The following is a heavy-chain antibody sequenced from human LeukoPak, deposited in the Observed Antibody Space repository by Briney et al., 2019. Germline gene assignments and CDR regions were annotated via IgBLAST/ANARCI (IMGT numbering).Heavy chain of an antibody. CDR1: GFTFSSYS. J-gene: IGHJ6*03. CDR2: INWNGSST. D-gene: IGHD6-19*01. CDR3: ARARSQQWLVQHYYYYYTDV. Sequence: GESLRLSCAASGFTFSSYSMSWVRQAPGKGLEWVSGINWNGSSTGYADSVKGRFTISRDNAKNSLYLQMNSLRAEDTAVYYCARARSQQWLVQHYYYYYTDVWGKGTTVTISS. V-gene: IGHV3-20*04.